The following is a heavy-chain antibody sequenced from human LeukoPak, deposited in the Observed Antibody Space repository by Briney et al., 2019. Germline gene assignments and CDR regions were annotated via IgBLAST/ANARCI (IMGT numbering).Heavy chain of an antibody. CDR2: ISHDGII. Sequence: GGSLRLSCATAGFTFSSYVMHWVRRTPGKGLVWVSRISHDGIISYADSVKGRFTISRDNAKNTLTLQMNSLRVEDTAVYFCARDWVYKIDYWGRGTLVTVSS. CDR1: GFTFSSYV. D-gene: IGHD5-24*01. CDR3: ARDWVYKIDY. V-gene: IGHV3-74*01. J-gene: IGHJ4*02.